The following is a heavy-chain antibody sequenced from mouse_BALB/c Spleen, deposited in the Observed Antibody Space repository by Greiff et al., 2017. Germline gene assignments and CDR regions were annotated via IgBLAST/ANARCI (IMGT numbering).Heavy chain of an antibody. CDR3: ARNGEYGNQAWFAY. J-gene: IGHJ3*01. V-gene: IGHV2-2*02. D-gene: IGHD2-10*02. Sequence: VKLQESGPGLVQPSQSLSITCTVSGFSLTSYGVHWVRQSPGKGLEWLGVIWSGGSTDYNAAFISRLSISKDNSKSQVFFKMNSLQANDTAIYYCARNGEYGNQAWFAYWGQGTLVTVSA. CDR1: GFSLTSYG. CDR2: IWSGGST.